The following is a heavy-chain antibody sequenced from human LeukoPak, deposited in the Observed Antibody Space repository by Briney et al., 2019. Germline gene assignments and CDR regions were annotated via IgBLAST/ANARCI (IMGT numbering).Heavy chain of an antibody. V-gene: IGHV1-3*01. CDR3: ARDRQYSSGWYGDYFDY. J-gene: IGHJ4*02. CDR1: GYTFTSYA. D-gene: IGHD6-19*01. CDR2: INAGNGNT. Sequence: ASVKVSCKASGYTFTSYAMHWVRQAPGQRLEWMGWINAGNGNTKYSQKFQGRVTITADESTSTAYMELSSLRSEDTAVYYCARDRQYSSGWYGDYFDYWGQGTLVTVSS.